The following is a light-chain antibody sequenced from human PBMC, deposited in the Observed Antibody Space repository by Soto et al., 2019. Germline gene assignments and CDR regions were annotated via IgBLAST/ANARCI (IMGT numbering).Light chain of an antibody. CDR1: QSVSSN. V-gene: IGKV3-15*01. CDR2: GAS. CDR3: QQYGSSGT. Sequence: VVMTQSPATLSVSLGDRATLCCRPGQSVSSNLAWYQQKPGQAPRLLTYGASTRATSIPVRFSVSGSGTEIPPTISRLEAEDFAVYYWQQYGSSGTFGQGTKVDIK. J-gene: IGKJ1*01.